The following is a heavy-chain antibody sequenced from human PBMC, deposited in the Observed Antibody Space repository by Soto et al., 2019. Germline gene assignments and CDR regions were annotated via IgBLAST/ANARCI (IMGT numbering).Heavy chain of an antibody. Sequence: GESLKISCKGSGYSFTSYWISWVRQMPGKGLEWMGRIDPSDSYTNYSPSFQGHVTISADKSISTAYLQWSSLKASDTDMYYCAKKAAADLYWFDPWGQGTLVTVSS. CDR2: IDPSDSYT. V-gene: IGHV5-10-1*01. CDR3: AKKAAADLYWFDP. CDR1: GYSFTSYW. D-gene: IGHD6-13*01. J-gene: IGHJ5*02.